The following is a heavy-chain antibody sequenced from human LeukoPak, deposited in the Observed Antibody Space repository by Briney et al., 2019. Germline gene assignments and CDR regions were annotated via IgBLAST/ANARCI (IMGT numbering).Heavy chain of an antibody. D-gene: IGHD5-12*01. CDR1: GYTFTSYD. CDR3: ARGSMRLRGTFDY. CDR2: MNPISGNT. Sequence: GASVKVSCKASGYTFTSYDINWVRQATGQGLEWMGWMNPISGNTGYAQKFQGRVTMTRNTSISTAYMELSSLRSEDTAVYYCARGSMRLRGTFDYWGQGTLVTVSS. V-gene: IGHV1-8*01. J-gene: IGHJ4*02.